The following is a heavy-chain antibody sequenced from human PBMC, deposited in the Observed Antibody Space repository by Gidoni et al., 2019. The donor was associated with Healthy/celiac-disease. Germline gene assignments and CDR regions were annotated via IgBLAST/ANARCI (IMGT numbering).Heavy chain of an antibody. CDR1: GFTVSSNY. J-gene: IGHJ3*02. CDR3: ARVHYGSAHAFDI. V-gene: IGHV3-66*02. D-gene: IGHD3-10*01. Sequence: EVQLVESGGGVVQPGGSLRLSCAASGFTVSSNYMSWVRQAPGKGLEWVSVIYSGGSTYYADSVKGRFTISRDNSKNTLYLQMNSLRAEDTAVYYCARVHYGSAHAFDIWGQGTMVTVSS. CDR2: IYSGGST.